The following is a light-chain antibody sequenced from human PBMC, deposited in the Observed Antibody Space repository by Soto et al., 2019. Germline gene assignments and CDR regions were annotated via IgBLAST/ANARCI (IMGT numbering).Light chain of an antibody. Sequence: SYELTQPLSVSVPLGQTASITCGGNNIGTRNVHWYQQKPGQAPVLVVYRDSNRPSGIPERFSGSNSGNTATLTISRAQAGDEADYYFHVWDSSTPVFGGGTKVTVL. J-gene: IGLJ3*02. V-gene: IGLV3-9*01. CDR2: RDS. CDR3: HVWDSSTPV. CDR1: NIGTRN.